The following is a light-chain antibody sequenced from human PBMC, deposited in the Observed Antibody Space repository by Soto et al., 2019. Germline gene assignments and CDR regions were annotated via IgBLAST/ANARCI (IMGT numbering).Light chain of an antibody. CDR3: RQHNSFPIT. J-gene: IGKJ5*01. CDR1: QGISIY. CDR2: AAS. Sequence: EIQLTQSPFFLSASFGDRVTITCRASQGISIYLVWYKKKAGKAPKSLIYAASTLQTGVPSRFSGSGSGTEFTLTISSLHPEDSATYYCRQHNSFPITFGQGTRLEI. V-gene: IGKV1-9*01.